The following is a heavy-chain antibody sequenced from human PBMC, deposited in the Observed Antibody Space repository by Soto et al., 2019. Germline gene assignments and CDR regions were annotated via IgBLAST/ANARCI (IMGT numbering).Heavy chain of an antibody. CDR3: ARDYPGGSYYDY. Sequence: EVQVVESGGGLVQPGGSLRLSCAASGFTFSSYWMSWVRQAPGKGLEWVARMNQDGSEKYYVDSVKGRFTISRDNAKNSLYLQMNSLRAEDTAVYYCARDYPGGSYYDYWGQGALVTDSS. V-gene: IGHV3-7*03. CDR2: MNQDGSEK. D-gene: IGHD1-26*01. J-gene: IGHJ4*02. CDR1: GFTFSSYW.